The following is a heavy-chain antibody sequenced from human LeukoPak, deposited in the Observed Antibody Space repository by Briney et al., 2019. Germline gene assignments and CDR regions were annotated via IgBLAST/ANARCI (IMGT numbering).Heavy chain of an antibody. J-gene: IGHJ3*02. V-gene: IGHV3-23*01. CDR3: AKDNWGSGSAFDI. CDR2: ISGSGGST. CDR1: GFTFSSYA. D-gene: IGHD7-27*01. Sequence: GGSLRLSCAASGFTFSSYAMSWVRQAPGKGLEWVSAISGSGGSTYYADSVKGRLTISRDNSKNTLYLQMNSLRAEDTAVYYCAKDNWGSGSAFDIWGQGTMVTVSS.